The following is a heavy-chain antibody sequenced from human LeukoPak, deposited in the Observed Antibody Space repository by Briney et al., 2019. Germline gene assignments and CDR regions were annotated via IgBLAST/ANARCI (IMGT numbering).Heavy chain of an antibody. Sequence: SETLSLTCTVSGGSISSYYWSWIRQPPGKGLEWIGYTYFRGSTNYSPSLKSRVTMSLDTSKNQFSLRLSSVTAADTAVYYCARTMSVGVVIIPPAGWFDPWGQGTLVTVSS. CDR3: ARTMSVGVVIIPPAGWFDP. CDR1: GGSISSYY. D-gene: IGHD3-3*01. V-gene: IGHV4-59*08. J-gene: IGHJ5*02. CDR2: TYFRGST.